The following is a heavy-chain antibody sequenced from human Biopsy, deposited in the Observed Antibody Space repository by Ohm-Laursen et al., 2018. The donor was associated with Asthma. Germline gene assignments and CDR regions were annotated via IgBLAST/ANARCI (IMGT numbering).Heavy chain of an antibody. J-gene: IGHJ4*02. CDR1: GFTFSSYA. CDR2: ISGSGGST. Sequence: SLRLSCAASGFTFSSYAMSWVRQAPGKGLEWVSAISGSGGSTYNADSVKGRFTISRDNSKNTLYLQMNSLRAEDTAVYYCATFPYGDYLPLDYWGQGTLVTVSS. V-gene: IGHV3-23*01. CDR3: ATFPYGDYLPLDY. D-gene: IGHD4-17*01.